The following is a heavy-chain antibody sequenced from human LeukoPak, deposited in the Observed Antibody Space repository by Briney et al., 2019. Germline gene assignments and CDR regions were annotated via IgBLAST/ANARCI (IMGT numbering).Heavy chain of an antibody. Sequence: GGSLRLSCAASVFTLSSYSMNWVRQAPGKGLEWVSSISSSSSYIYYADSVKGRFTISRDNARNSLYLQMNSLRAEDTAVYYCASQGSGYDSPIDHWGQGTLVTVSS. CDR1: VFTLSSYS. J-gene: IGHJ4*02. V-gene: IGHV3-21*01. CDR2: ISSSSSYI. CDR3: ASQGSGYDSPIDH. D-gene: IGHD5-12*01.